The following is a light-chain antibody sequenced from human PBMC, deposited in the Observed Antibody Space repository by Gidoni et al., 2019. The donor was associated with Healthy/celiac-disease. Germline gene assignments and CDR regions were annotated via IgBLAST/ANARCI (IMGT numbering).Light chain of an antibody. V-gene: IGKV3-15*01. CDR2: GAS. CDR3: QQYNNWGT. Sequence: ERVMTQSPATLSVSPGERATLSCRASQSVSSNLAWYQQKPGQAPRLLIYGASTRATGIPARFSGSGSGTEFTLTISRLQSEDFAVYYCQQYNNWGTFGQGTKVEIK. CDR1: QSVSSN. J-gene: IGKJ1*01.